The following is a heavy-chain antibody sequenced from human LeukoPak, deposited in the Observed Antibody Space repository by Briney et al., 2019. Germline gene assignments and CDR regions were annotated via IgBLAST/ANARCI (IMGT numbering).Heavy chain of an antibody. D-gene: IGHD1-26*01. Sequence: PGGSQRLSCEASGFTVSGNYMNWVRQAPGKGLEWVSSISSSSSYIYYADSVKGRFTISRDNAKNSLYLQMNSLRAEDTAVYYCARVREWELDFDYWGQGTLVTVSS. J-gene: IGHJ4*02. CDR2: ISSSSSYI. CDR1: GFTVSGNY. V-gene: IGHV3-21*01. CDR3: ARVREWELDFDY.